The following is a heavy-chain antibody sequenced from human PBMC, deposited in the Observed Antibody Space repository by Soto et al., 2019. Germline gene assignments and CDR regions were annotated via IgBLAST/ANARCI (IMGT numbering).Heavy chain of an antibody. CDR3: ARETCSSTSCYFYYYYYMDV. J-gene: IGHJ6*03. V-gene: IGHV4-31*03. Sequence: QVQLQESGPGLVKPSQTLSLTCTVSGGSISSGGYYWSWIRQHPGKGLEWIGYIYYSGSTYYNPSLKSRVTISVDTSKNQFSLKLSSVTAADTAVYYCARETCSSTSCYFYYYYYMDVWGKGTTVTVSS. CDR1: GGSISSGGYY. D-gene: IGHD2-2*01. CDR2: IYYSGST.